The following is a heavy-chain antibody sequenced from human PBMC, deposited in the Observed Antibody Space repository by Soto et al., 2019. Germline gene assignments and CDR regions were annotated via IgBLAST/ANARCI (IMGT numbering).Heavy chain of an antibody. CDR2: IVPMFGTS. CDR3: NRGSEYDFWSGYL. J-gene: IGHJ4*02. D-gene: IGHD3-3*01. Sequence: QERLVQSGAEVRKPGSSVKVSCKVTGGTSTRYAINWVRQAPGQGLEGMGGIVPMFGTSKYAQKFQGRDTITADTSTHIAYMELSSLRSEDTAVYYCNRGSEYDFWSGYLWGQGTLVSVSS. CDR1: GGTSTRYA. V-gene: IGHV1-69*06.